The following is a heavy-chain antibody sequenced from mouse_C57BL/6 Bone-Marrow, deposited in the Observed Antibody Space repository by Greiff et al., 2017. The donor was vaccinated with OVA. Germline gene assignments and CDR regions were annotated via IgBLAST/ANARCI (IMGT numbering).Heavy chain of an antibody. Sequence: QVHVKQPGAELVMPGASVKLSCKASGYTFTSYWMHWVKQRPGQGLEWIGEIDPSDSYTNYNQKFKGKSTLTVDKSSSTAYMQLSSLTSEDSAVYYCARKVYGFDYWGQGTTLTVSS. CDR3: ARKVYGFDY. D-gene: IGHD1-1*02. V-gene: IGHV1-69*01. J-gene: IGHJ2*01. CDR2: IDPSDSYT. CDR1: GYTFTSYW.